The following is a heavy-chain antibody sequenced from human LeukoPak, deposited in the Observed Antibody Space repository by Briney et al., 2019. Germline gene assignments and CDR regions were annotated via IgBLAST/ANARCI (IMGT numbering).Heavy chain of an antibody. Sequence: GGSLRLSCAASGFTFSSYEMNWVRQAPGKGLEGVSYISSSGSTIYYADSVKGRFTISRDNAKNSLYLQMNSLRAEDTAVYYCARGTYGDYGDYWGQGTLVTVSS. V-gene: IGHV3-48*03. CDR2: ISSSGSTI. CDR1: GFTFSSYE. CDR3: ARGTYGDYGDY. J-gene: IGHJ4*02. D-gene: IGHD4-17*01.